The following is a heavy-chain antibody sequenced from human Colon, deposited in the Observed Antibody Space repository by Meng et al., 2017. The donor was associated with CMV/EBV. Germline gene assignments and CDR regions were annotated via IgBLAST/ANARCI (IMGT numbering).Heavy chain of an antibody. Sequence: GLSLSSYGMSWVRQAPGKGLDWVSSISSSSGFRYYADSVKGRFTISRDNAKNSVYLQMNSLRAEDTAVYYCSREYCSGGSCYSLPDYWGQGTLVTVSS. J-gene: IGHJ4*02. CDR1: GLSLSSYG. V-gene: IGHV3-21*01. D-gene: IGHD2-15*01. CDR3: SREYCSGGSCYSLPDY. CDR2: ISSSSGFR.